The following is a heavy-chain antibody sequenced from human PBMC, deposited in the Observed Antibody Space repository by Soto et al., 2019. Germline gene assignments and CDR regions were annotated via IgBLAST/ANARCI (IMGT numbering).Heavy chain of an antibody. CDR3: ARSHCTDGICYTEVIPS. CDR2: INAKNGGT. V-gene: IGHV1-2*02. CDR1: CFTFMDFY. D-gene: IGHD2-8*01. J-gene: IGHJ4*02. Sequence: APVKVSCKASCFTFMDFYIHWSRQAPGQGLEWMGWINAKNGGTRYAEKFQDRVTLTRDRSVRTAYLELQRLRSDDTAVYYCARSHCTDGICYTEVIPSWGQGTLVTVSS.